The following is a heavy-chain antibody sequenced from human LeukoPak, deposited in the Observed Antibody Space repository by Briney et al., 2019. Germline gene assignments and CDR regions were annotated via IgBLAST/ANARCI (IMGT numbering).Heavy chain of an antibody. J-gene: IGHJ4*02. CDR2: IYYSGST. CDR3: ARLGYYDSSTFDY. CDR1: GGSISSSSYY. Sequence: PSETLSLTCTVSGGSISSSSYYWGWIRQPPGKGLEWIGSIYYSGSTYYNPSLKSRVTIFVDTSKNLFSLKLSSVTAADTAVYYCARLGYYDSSTFDYWGQGTLVTVSS. V-gene: IGHV4-39*01. D-gene: IGHD3-22*01.